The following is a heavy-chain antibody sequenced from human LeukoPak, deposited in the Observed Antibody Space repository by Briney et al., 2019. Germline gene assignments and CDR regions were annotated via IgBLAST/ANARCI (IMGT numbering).Heavy chain of an antibody. J-gene: IGHJ6*02. V-gene: IGHV1-18*01. CDR2: ISAYNGNT. Sequence: ASVKVSCKASGYTFTSCGISWVRQAPGQGLEWMGWISAYNGNTNYAQKLQGRVTMTTDTSTSTAYMELRSLRSDDTAVYYCARDHRDLWFGESYYYGMDVWGQGTTVTVSS. D-gene: IGHD3-10*01. CDR3: ARDHRDLWFGESYYYGMDV. CDR1: GYTFTSCG.